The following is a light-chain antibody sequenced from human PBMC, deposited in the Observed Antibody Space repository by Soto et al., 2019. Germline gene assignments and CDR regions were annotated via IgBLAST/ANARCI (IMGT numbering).Light chain of an antibody. CDR2: DVS. Sequence: QSALTQPASVSGSPGQSITISCTGTSSDVGGYNYVSWYQHHPGKAPKLMIYDVSNRPSGVSDRFSGTKSGNTASLTISGLQAEDEADFYGSSYTSTYTYVFGTGTKLTVL. CDR3: SSYTSTYTYV. J-gene: IGLJ1*01. CDR1: SSDVGGYNY. V-gene: IGLV2-14*03.